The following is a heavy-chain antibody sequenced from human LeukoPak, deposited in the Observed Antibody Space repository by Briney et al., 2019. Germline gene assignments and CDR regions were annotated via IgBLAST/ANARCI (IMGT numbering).Heavy chain of an antibody. CDR2: ISGSGNSI. D-gene: IGHD5-24*01. J-gene: IGHJ4*02. V-gene: IGHV3-11*01. CDR3: ARDRRGLQF. Sequence: PGGSLRISCAASGFTFSDYYMSWIRQAPGKGLEWISYISGSGNSIYYVDSVKGRFTISRDSANNSLYLQMNSLRVDDTAVYYCARDRRGLQFWGQGTLVIVSS. CDR1: GFTFSDYY.